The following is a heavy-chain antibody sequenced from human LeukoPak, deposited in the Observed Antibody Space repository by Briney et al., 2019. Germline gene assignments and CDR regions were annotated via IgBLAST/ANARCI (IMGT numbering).Heavy chain of an antibody. CDR3: AKGYCSNSVCHSLDY. D-gene: IGHD2-8*01. Sequence: GGSLRLSCAASGFTFSSSGMHWVRQAPGKGLEWVAVISYDGSNKYYADSVKGRFTFSRDNSKNTLYLQMNSLRAVDTAVYYCAKGYCSNSVCHSLDYWGQGTLVTVSS. J-gene: IGHJ4*02. CDR2: ISYDGSNK. V-gene: IGHV3-30*18. CDR1: GFTFSSSG.